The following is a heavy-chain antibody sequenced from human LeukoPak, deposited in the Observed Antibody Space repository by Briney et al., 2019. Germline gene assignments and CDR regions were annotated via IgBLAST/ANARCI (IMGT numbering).Heavy chain of an antibody. CDR3: AKKSSSWYGEFDY. J-gene: IGHJ4*02. CDR2: ISGSGGST. CDR1: GFTFSSYA. D-gene: IGHD6-13*01. V-gene: IGHV3-23*01. Sequence: TGGSLKLSCAASGFTFSSYAMSWVRQAPGKGLEWVSAISGSGGSTYYADSVKGRFTISRDNSKNTLYLQMNSLRAEDTAVYYCAKKSSSWYGEFDYWGQGTLVTVSS.